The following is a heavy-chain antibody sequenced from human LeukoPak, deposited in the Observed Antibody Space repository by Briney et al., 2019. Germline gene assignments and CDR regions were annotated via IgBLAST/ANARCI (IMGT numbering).Heavy chain of an antibody. CDR3: ASAEPRGIIWYPY. V-gene: IGHV4-4*02. Sequence: PSGTLSLTCAVSGASISSNNWWWRWVRQPPGKGLEWIGEIYHSGSTNYNPSLKSRVTMSVDKSRNQFSLKLSSVTAADTAVYYCASAEPRGIIWYPYWGQGTLVTVSS. J-gene: IGHJ4*02. D-gene: IGHD6-13*01. CDR2: IYHSGST. CDR1: GASISSNNW.